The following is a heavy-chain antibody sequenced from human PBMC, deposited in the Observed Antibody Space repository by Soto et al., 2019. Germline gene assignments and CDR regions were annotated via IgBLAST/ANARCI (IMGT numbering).Heavy chain of an antibody. V-gene: IGHV4-31*03. D-gene: IGHD3-16*01. J-gene: IGHJ4*02. CDR3: ARDQGDWGPLGYFDY. CDR1: GGSISSGGYY. Sequence: PSETLSLTCTVSGGSISSGGYYWSWIRQHPGTGLEWIGYIYYSGGTYYNPSLKSRVTISVDTSKNQFSLRLSSVTAADTAVYYCARDQGDWGPLGYFDYWGQGTLVTVSS. CDR2: IYYSGGT.